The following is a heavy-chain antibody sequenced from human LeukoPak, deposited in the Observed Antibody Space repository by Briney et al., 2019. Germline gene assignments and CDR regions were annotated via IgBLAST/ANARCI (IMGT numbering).Heavy chain of an antibody. D-gene: IGHD3-10*01. V-gene: IGHV1-18*01. CDR2: ISADNGNT. Sequence: GASVSVSFETSGYTFTIYGISWVRQAPGQGVEWMGWISADNGNTKYAQKLRDRVTITTDTSTSTAYMELRSLRSDDTAVYYCARALRGGDYYGSGSPPGYWGQGTLVTVAS. CDR1: GYTFTIYG. CDR3: ARALRGGDYYGSGSPPGY. J-gene: IGHJ4*02.